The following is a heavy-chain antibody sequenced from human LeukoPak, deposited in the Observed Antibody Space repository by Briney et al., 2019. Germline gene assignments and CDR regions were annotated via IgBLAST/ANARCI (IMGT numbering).Heavy chain of an antibody. J-gene: IGHJ6*03. D-gene: IGHD2-2*01. V-gene: IGHV1-2*02. CDR1: GYTFTGYY. CDR3: ARVEWDCSSTSCYPDPFYYYYMDV. Sequence: ASVKVSCKASGYTFTGYYMHWVRQAPGQGLEWMGWINPNSGGTNYAQKFQGRVTMTRDTSISTAYMELSRLRSDDTAVYYCARVEWDCSSTSCYPDPFYYYYMDVWGKGTTVTVSS. CDR2: INPNSGGT.